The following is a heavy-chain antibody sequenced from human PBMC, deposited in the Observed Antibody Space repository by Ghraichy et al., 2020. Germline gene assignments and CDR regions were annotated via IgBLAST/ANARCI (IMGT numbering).Heavy chain of an antibody. J-gene: IGHJ6*02. CDR2: IWFDGSNE. CDR3: ARDRAEAGPVNV. Sequence: GESLNISCAATGFTFSSYGMHWVRQAPGKRPEWVAVIWFDGSNEYYADSVKGRFTISRDNSKNTLYLQMNSLRVEDTAVYFCARDRAEAGPVNVWGQGTTVTVSS. V-gene: IGHV3-33*08. D-gene: IGHD6-13*01. CDR1: GFTFSSYG.